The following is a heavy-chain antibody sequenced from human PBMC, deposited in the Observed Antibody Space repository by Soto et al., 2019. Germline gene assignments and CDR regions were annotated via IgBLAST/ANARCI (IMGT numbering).Heavy chain of an antibody. CDR2: IIPIFGTA. CDR3: AGRLDSGYERPFFDY. J-gene: IGHJ4*02. V-gene: IGHV1-69*13. CDR1: GGTFSSYA. Sequence: GASVKVSCKASGGTFSSYAISWVRQAPGQGLEWMGGIIPIFGTANYAQKFQGRVTITADESTSTAYMELSSLRSEDTAVYYCAGRLDSGYERPFFDYWGQGTLVTVSS. D-gene: IGHD5-12*01.